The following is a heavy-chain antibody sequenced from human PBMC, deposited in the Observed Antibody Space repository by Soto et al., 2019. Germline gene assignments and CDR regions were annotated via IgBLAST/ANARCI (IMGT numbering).Heavy chain of an antibody. CDR1: GGSISSGDYY. V-gene: IGHV4-30-4*01. CDR2: IYYSGST. CDR3: ARIGYDSSGYYYDY. D-gene: IGHD3-22*01. J-gene: IGHJ4*02. Sequence: QVQLQESGPGLVKPSQTLSLTCTVSGGSISSGDYYWSWIRQPPGKGLEWIGYIYYSGSTYYNPSLKHRVTLYGDTSKNPFSVKLSSVTAADTAVYYCARIGYDSSGYYYDYWGQGTLVTVSS.